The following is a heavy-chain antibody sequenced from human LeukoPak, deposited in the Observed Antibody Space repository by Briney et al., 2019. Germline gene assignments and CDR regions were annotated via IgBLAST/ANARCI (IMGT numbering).Heavy chain of an antibody. CDR2: IYHSGST. D-gene: IGHD1-26*01. V-gene: IGHV4-38-2*01. CDR3: ARVISGSHGGFDY. CDR1: GYSISSGYY. Sequence: SETLSLTCAVSGYSISSGYYWGWIRQPPGKGLEWIGSIYHSGSTYYNPSLKSRVTISVYTSKNQFSLKLSSVTAADTAVYYCARVISGSHGGFDYWGQGTLVAVSS. J-gene: IGHJ4*02.